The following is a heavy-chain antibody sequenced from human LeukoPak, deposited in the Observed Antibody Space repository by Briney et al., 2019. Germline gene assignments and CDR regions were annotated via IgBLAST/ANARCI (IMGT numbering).Heavy chain of an antibody. CDR2: FHRRVNT. J-gene: IGHJ3*02. D-gene: IGHD3-3*01. CDR1: GYSIISGSY. Sequence: LETLSLTCSVSGYSIISGSYWGWLRPPPGKGLEWIGDFHRRVNTFYNPSLKRRVTISVDTSKNQFSLKLSSVTAADPAVYYCAKASYYDFWSEQNDAFDMWGQRTIVTVSS. CDR3: AKASYYDFWSEQNDAFDM. V-gene: IGHV4-38-2*02.